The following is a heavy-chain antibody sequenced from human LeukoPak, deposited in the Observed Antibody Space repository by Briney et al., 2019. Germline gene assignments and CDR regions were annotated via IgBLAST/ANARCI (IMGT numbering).Heavy chain of an antibody. CDR3: ARDQGRSGWTEEQRGDGAFDI. Sequence: GGSLRLSCAASGFTFSSYSMNWVRQAPGKGLEWVSSISSSSSYIYYADSVKGRFTISRDNAKNSLYLQMNSLRAEDTAVYYCARDQGRSGWTEEQRGDGAFDIWGQGTMVTVSS. J-gene: IGHJ3*02. CDR1: GFTFSSYS. V-gene: IGHV3-21*01. CDR2: ISSSSSYI. D-gene: IGHD6-19*01.